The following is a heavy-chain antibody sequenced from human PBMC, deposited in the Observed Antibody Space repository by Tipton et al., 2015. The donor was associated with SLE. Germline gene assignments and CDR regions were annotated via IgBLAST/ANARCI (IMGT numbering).Heavy chain of an antibody. CDR2: ISYGGGT. J-gene: IGHJ4*02. D-gene: IGHD1-14*01. CDR1: GDSVSIGGYY. CDR3: ATGHFDY. V-gene: IGHV4-61*03. Sequence: GLVKPSETLSLTCAVYGDSVSIGGYYWSWIRQPPGKGLDWIGYISYGGGTNYNPSLKSRVTISLDTSKNHFSLRLSSVTAADTAVYYCATGHFDYWGQGSLVTVAS.